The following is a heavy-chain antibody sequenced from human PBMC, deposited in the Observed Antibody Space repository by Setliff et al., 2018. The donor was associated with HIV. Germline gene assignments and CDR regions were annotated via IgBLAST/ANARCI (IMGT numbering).Heavy chain of an antibody. V-gene: IGHV3-49*03. Sequence: PGGSLRLSCTGSGFNFADYVISWFRQAPGKGLEWVSFIRSKAHGGTIEYAASVKGRFTISRDDSKTIAYLQMSGMKTEDTAVYICTRDDPPGYFSSTTCPYLFDYWGRGTLVTVSS. CDR2: IRSKAHGGTI. J-gene: IGHJ4*02. CDR1: GFNFADYV. CDR3: TRDDPPGYFSSTTCPYLFDY. D-gene: IGHD2-2*01.